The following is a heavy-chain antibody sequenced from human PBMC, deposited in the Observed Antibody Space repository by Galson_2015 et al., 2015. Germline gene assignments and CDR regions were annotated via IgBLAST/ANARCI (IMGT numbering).Heavy chain of an antibody. D-gene: IGHD3-16*01. CDR1: GFTFGDYA. Sequence: SLRLSCAASGFTFGDYAMSWVRQAPGEGLEWVGFIRIKTYGGTTEYAASVKGRFTISRDDSKSIAYLQMNSLRTEDTAVYYCTRHGGGKTPYYYMDVWGKGTTVTASS. CDR2: IRIKTYGGTT. V-gene: IGHV3-49*04. CDR3: TRHGGGKTPYYYMDV. J-gene: IGHJ6*03.